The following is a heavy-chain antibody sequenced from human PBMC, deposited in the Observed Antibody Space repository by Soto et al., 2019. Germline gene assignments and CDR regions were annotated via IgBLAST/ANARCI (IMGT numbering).Heavy chain of an antibody. J-gene: IGHJ4*02. D-gene: IGHD6-13*01. V-gene: IGHV3-33*01. Sequence: SLRLSCAASGFTFSSYGMHWVRQAPGKGLEWVAVIWYDGSNKYYADSVKGRFTISRDNSKNTLYLQMNSLRAEDTAVYYCARDRMRAAAGTPSYYFDYWGQGTLVTVSS. CDR1: GFTFSSYG. CDR2: IWYDGSNK. CDR3: ARDRMRAAAGTPSYYFDY.